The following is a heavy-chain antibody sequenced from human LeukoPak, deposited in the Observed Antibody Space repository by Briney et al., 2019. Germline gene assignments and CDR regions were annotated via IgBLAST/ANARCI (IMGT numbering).Heavy chain of an antibody. J-gene: IGHJ4*02. CDR1: GGSISGYY. V-gene: IGHV4-59*08. D-gene: IGHD3-10*01. CDR3: ARHYNSGTYPLDH. Sequence: PAETLSLTYTVSGGSISGYYWSWLRQSPGKGLEWIAWIHYSGSTKYNPSLKSRVTISEDTSRNQYSLKLSSVTAADTAVYYCARHYNSGTYPLDHWGQGTLVTVSS. CDR2: IHYSGST.